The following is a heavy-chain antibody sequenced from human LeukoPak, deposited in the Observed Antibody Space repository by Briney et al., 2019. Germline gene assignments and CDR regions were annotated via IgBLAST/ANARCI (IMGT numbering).Heavy chain of an antibody. CDR3: AKDGGYGDYSAYFDY. CDR1: GFTFSSYG. J-gene: IGHJ4*02. CDR2: ISYDGSNK. D-gene: IGHD4-17*01. V-gene: IGHV3-30*18. Sequence: GGSLRLSCAASGFTFSSYGMHWVRQAPGKGLEWVAVISYDGSNKYYADSVKGRFTISRDNSKSTLYLQMNSLRAEDTAVYYCAKDGGYGDYSAYFDYWGQGTLVTVSS.